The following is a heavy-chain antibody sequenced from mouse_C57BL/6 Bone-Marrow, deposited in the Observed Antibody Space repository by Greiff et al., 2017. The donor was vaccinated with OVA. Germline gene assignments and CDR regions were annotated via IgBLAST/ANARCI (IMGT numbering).Heavy chain of an antibody. CDR1: GYTFTSYW. D-gene: IGHD1-1*01. CDR2: INPSNGGT. V-gene: IGHV1-53*01. CDR3: ARKAPFITTVVATDYYFDY. J-gene: IGHJ2*01. Sequence: QVQLQQPGTELVKPGASVKLSCKASGYTFTSYWMHWVKQRPGQGLEWIGNINPSNGGTNYNEKFKSKATLTVDKSSSTAYMQLSSLTSEDSAVYYCARKAPFITTVVATDYYFDYWGQGTTLTVSS.